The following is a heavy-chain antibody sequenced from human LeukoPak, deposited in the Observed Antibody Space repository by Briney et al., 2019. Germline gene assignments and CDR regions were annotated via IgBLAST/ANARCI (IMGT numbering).Heavy chain of an antibody. V-gene: IGHV3-48*04. J-gene: IGHJ1*01. D-gene: IGHD3-3*01. Sequence: GGSLRLSCAASGFTFSSYSMNWVRQAPGKGLEWVSYISSSSSTIYYADSVKGRFTISRDNAKNSLYLQMNSLRAEDTAVYYCARGAPNLYDFWSGYHFQHWGQGTLVTVSS. CDR2: ISSSSSTI. CDR1: GFTFSSYS. CDR3: ARGAPNLYDFWSGYHFQH.